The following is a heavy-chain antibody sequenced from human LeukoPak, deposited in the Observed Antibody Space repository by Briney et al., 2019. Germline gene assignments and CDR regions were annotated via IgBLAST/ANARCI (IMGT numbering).Heavy chain of an antibody. D-gene: IGHD3-22*01. CDR1: GYTLTELS. Sequence: EASVKVSCKVSGYTLTELSMHWVRQAPGKGLEWMGGFDPEDGETIYAQKFQGRVTMTEDTSTDTAYMELSSLRSEDTAVYYCATAVLGSGYSHPDYWGQGTLVTVSS. V-gene: IGHV1-24*01. J-gene: IGHJ4*02. CDR3: ATAVLGSGYSHPDY. CDR2: FDPEDGET.